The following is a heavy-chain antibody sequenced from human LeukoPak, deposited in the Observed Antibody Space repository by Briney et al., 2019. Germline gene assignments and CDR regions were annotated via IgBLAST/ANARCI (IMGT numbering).Heavy chain of an antibody. CDR2: ISSSSSYI. D-gene: IGHD3-22*01. Sequence: GGSLRLSCAASGFTFSTYSMNWVRQAPGKGLEWVSSISSSSSYIYYADSVKGRFTISRDNAKKSVYLQMNSLRAEDTAVYYCARIQASVSSGYSPLHYWGQGTLVTVSS. J-gene: IGHJ4*02. CDR3: ARIQASVSSGYSPLHY. CDR1: GFTFSTYS. V-gene: IGHV3-21*01.